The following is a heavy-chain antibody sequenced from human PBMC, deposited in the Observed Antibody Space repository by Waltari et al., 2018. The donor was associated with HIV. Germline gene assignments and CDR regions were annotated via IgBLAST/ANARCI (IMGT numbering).Heavy chain of an antibody. D-gene: IGHD3-10*01. CDR2: ISYDGMKK. Sequence: VQLVESVVGVVQSVAVLRLFCAVPGPVLGSGGLHWVRQAPGKGLEWLAAISYDGMKKYYGDSLRGRLTISRDNSKKTLYLQMNTLRPEDTAIYFCARDSSQVHWFGESLALWGQGTLVIVSS. CDR3: ARDSSQVHWFGESLAL. CDR1: GPVLGSGG. J-gene: IGHJ4*02. V-gene: IGHV3-30*03.